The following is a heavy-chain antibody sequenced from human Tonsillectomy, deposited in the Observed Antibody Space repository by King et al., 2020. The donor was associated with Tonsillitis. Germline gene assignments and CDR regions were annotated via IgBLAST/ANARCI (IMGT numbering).Heavy chain of an antibody. V-gene: IGHV1-46*03. CDR1: GYTFTSYH. CDR2: IDPSAGAP. J-gene: IGHJ4*02. Sequence: VQLVESGAEVKKPGASVKFSCKASGYTFTSYHIHWVRQAPGQGLEWMGLIDPSAGAPVYAQKLQGRLTMTGDTSASTVYMELSSLRTEDTAVYYCASPDYDTTGRLDFWGQGTLVTVSP. D-gene: IGHD3-22*01. CDR3: ASPDYDTTGRLDF.